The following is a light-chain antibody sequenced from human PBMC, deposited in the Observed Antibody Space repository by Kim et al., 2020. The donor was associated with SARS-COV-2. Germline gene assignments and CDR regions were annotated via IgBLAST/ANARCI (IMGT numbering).Light chain of an antibody. CDR3: LLYYNGDRV. Sequence: QAVVTQEPSLTVSPGGTVTLTCDSSAGAVTSRHYPYWVQQRPGQAPRTLIYDTNRKHSWTPARFSGSLLGGQPALTLSGALPEDEADYYCLLYYNGDRVFGRGTKLTVL. CDR1: AGAVTSRHY. V-gene: IGLV7-46*01. J-gene: IGLJ3*02. CDR2: DTN.